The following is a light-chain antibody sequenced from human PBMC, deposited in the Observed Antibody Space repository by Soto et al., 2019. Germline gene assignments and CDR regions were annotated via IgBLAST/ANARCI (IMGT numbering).Light chain of an antibody. CDR2: GAS. V-gene: IGKV3-15*01. J-gene: IGKJ2*01. CDR1: QSVSSN. Sequence: EIVMTQSPATLSVSPGERATFSCRASQSVSSNLAWYQQKPGQAPRLLIYGASTRATGIPARFSGSGSGTEFTLTISSLQSEDFAVYYCQQYNNWPHTFGQGTKLEIK. CDR3: QQYNNWPHT.